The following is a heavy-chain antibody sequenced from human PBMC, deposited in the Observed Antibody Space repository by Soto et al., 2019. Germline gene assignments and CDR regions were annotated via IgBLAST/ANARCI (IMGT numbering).Heavy chain of an antibody. CDR2: IYYSGST. Sequence: PSETLSLTCTVSGGSISSYYWSWIRQPPGKGLEWIGYIYYSGSTNYNPSLKSRVTISVDTSKSQFSLKLSSVTAADTAVYYCARAPSGEVWFDPWGQGTLVTVSS. V-gene: IGHV4-59*01. J-gene: IGHJ5*02. CDR1: GGSISSYY. CDR3: ARAPSGEVWFDP. D-gene: IGHD3-16*01.